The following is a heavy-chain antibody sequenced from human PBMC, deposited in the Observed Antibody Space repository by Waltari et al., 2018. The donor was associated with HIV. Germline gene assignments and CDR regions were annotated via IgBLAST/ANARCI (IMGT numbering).Heavy chain of an antibody. CDR2: INQSGSI. D-gene: IGHD6-13*01. J-gene: IGHJ4*02. CDR3: ARGRIAAAGTRAHFDY. CDR1: GGSFSGYY. Sequence: QVQLQQWGAGLLKPSETLSLTCAVYGGSFSGYYWSWIRQPPGKGLEWIGEINQSGSINYNPSLKSRFTISVDTAKNQFSLKLSSVTAADAAVYYCARGRIAAAGTRAHFDYWGQGTLVTVSS. V-gene: IGHV4-34*01.